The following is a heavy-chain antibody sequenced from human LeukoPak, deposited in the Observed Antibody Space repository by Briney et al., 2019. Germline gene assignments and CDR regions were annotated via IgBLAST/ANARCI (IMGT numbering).Heavy chain of an antibody. CDR1: GGSISSYY. CDR3: ARRVGAERDY. V-gene: IGHV4-59*08. CDR2: IYYSGST. Sequence: PSETLSLTCTVSGGSISSYYWSWIRQPPGKGLEWIGYIYYSGSTNYNPSLKSRVTVSVDTSKNQFSLKLSSVTAADTAVYYCARRVGAERDYWGQGTLVTVSS. D-gene: IGHD1-26*01. J-gene: IGHJ4*02.